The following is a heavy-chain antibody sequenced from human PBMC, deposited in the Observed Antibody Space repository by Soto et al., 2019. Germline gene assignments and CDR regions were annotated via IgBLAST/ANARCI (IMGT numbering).Heavy chain of an antibody. J-gene: IGHJ6*02. CDR3: ERVRRNYYYDYRMDV. Sequence: SETLSLTCTVSGGSINSYYWSWIRQPPGKGLEWIGYIYYSGSTNYNPSLQSRVTISVDTSKNQFSLKVSSVTAADTAVYYCERVRRNYYYDYRMDVWGQGTKVTVSS. CDR2: IYYSGST. CDR1: GGSINSYY. V-gene: IGHV4-59*01.